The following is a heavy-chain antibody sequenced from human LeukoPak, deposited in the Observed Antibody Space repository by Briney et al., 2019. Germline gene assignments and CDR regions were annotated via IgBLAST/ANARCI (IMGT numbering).Heavy chain of an antibody. CDR1: GYTFTGYY. Sequence: ASVKVSCTASGYTFTGYYMHWVRQAPGQGLEWMGWINPNSGGTNCAQKFQGRVTMTRDTSISTAYMELSRLRSDDTAVYYCARTRLLWFGEFTYYFDYWGQGTLVTVSS. J-gene: IGHJ4*02. V-gene: IGHV1-2*02. CDR2: INPNSGGT. D-gene: IGHD3-10*01. CDR3: ARTRLLWFGEFTYYFDY.